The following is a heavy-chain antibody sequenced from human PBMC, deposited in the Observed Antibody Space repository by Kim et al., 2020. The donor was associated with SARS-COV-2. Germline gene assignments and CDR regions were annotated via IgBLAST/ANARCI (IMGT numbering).Heavy chain of an antibody. D-gene: IGHD3-3*01. CDR1: GYTFTSYD. J-gene: IGHJ3*02. CDR3: ARGPYYDFWSGYPDAFDI. CDR2: MNPNSGNT. Sequence: ASVKVSCKASGYTFTSYDINWVRQATGQGLEWMGWMNPNSGNTGYAQKFQGRVTMTRNTSISTAYMELSSLRSEDTAVYYCARGPYYDFWSGYPDAFDIWGQGTMVTVSS. V-gene: IGHV1-8*01.